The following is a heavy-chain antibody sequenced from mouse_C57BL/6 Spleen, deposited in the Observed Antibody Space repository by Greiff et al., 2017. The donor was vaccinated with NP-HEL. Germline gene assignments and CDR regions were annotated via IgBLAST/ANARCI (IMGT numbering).Heavy chain of an antibody. CDR2: ISSGSSTI. Sequence: DVQLQESGGGLVKPGGSLKLSCAASGFTFSDYGMHWVRQAPEKGLEWVAYISSGSSTIYYADTVKGRFTISRDNAKNTLFLQMTSLRSEDTAMYYCARDGSSLAWFAYWGQGTLVTVSA. CDR1: GFTFSDYG. D-gene: IGHD1-1*01. V-gene: IGHV5-17*01. CDR3: ARDGSSLAWFAY. J-gene: IGHJ3*01.